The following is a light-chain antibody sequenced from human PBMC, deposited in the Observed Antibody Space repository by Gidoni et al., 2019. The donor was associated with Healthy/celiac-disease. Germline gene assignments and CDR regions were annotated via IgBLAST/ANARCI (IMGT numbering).Light chain of an antibody. J-gene: IGLJ2*01. CDR2: EVS. Sequence: QSALTQPASVSGSPGPSITLSCPGTSSHVGGYNYVSWYQQHPGKAPKLMIYEVSNRPSGVSNRFSGSKSGNTASLTISGLQAEDEADYYCSSYTSSSTLVVFGGGTKLTVL. V-gene: IGLV2-14*01. CDR3: SSYTSSSTLVV. CDR1: SSHVGGYNY.